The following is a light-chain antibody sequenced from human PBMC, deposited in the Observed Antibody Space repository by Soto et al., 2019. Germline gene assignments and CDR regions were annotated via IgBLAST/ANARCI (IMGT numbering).Light chain of an antibody. CDR3: CSYAGSFWV. V-gene: IGLV2-11*01. CDR1: SSDVGGYNY. J-gene: IGLJ3*02. Sequence: QSALTQPRSVSRSPGQSVTISCTGTSSDVGGYNYVSWYQQHPGKAPKLMIYDVSKRPSGVPDRFSGSKSGNTASLTISGLQAEDEADYYCCSYAGSFWVFGGGTKVTVL. CDR2: DVS.